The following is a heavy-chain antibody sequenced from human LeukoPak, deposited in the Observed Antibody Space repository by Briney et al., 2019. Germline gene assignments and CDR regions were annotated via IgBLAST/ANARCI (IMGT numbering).Heavy chain of an antibody. CDR2: ISSSGSTI. CDR3: ARDHNGPYTFDY. J-gene: IGHJ4*02. V-gene: IGHV3-48*03. Sequence: GGSLRLSCAASGFTFSSYEMNWVRQAPGKGLEWVSYISSSGSTIYYADSVKGRFTISRDNAKNSLSLQMNSLKVEDTAVYYCARDHNGPYTFDYWGQGTLVTVSS. CDR1: GFTFSSYE. D-gene: IGHD2-2*02.